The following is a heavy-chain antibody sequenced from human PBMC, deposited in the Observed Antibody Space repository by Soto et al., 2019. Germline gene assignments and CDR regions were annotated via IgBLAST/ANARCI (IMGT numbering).Heavy chain of an antibody. CDR2: INAGNGNT. Sequence: ASVKVSSKASGYTFTSYALHWVRQAPGQRLEWMGWINAGNGNTKYSQKFQGRVTITADESTSTAYMELSSLRSEDTAVYYCARDGYYDSGFDYWGQGTLVTVSS. V-gene: IGHV1-3*01. J-gene: IGHJ4*02. CDR3: ARDGYYDSGFDY. CDR1: GYTFTSYA. D-gene: IGHD3-22*01.